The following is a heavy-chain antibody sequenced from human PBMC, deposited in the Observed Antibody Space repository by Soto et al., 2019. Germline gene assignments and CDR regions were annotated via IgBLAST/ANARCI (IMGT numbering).Heavy chain of an antibody. V-gene: IGHV4-31*03. J-gene: IGHJ6*02. Sequence: QVQLQESGPGLVKPSQTLSLTCTVSGGSISSGGYYWSWIRQHPGKGLEWIGYIYYSGSTYYNPSLKSRVTISVDTSKNQFSLKLSSVTAADTAVYYCARKAYSNYEGGYYYYGMDVWGQGTTVTVSS. CDR1: GGSISSGGYY. CDR2: IYYSGST. D-gene: IGHD4-4*01. CDR3: ARKAYSNYEGGYYYYGMDV.